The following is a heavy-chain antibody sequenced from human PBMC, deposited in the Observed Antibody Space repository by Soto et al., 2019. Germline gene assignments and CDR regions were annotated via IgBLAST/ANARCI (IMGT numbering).Heavy chain of an antibody. V-gene: IGHV4-30-4*01. CDR2: IYYSGST. D-gene: IGHD5-18*01. CDR1: GGSISSGDYY. CDR3: ARVVRYSYVYFDY. Sequence: SETLSLTCTVSGGSISSGDYYWSWIRQPPGKGLEWIGYIYYSGSTYYNPSLKSRVTISVDTSKNQFSLKLSPVTAADTAVYYCARVVRYSYVYFDYWGQGTLVTVSS. J-gene: IGHJ4*02.